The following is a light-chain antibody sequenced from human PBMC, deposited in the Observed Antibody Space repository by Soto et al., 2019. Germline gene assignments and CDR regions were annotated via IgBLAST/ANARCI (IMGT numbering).Light chain of an antibody. CDR2: DAS. V-gene: IGKV3-11*01. Sequence: VLAQSPATLSLSPGDSATLSCRDSQSVSIYLAWYQQKPGQAPRLLIYDASNRATGIPARFSGSGSGTDFTLTISSLEPEDFAVYYCQQRSNWPPKITFGQGTRLEIK. CDR3: QQRSNWPPKIT. CDR1: QSVSIY. J-gene: IGKJ5*01.